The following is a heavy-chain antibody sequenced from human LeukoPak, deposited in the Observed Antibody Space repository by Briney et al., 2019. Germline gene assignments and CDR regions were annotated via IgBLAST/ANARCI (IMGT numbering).Heavy chain of an antibody. J-gene: IGHJ4*02. CDR2: IRYDGSNK. CDR1: GFTFSSYG. V-gene: IGHV3-30*02. CDR3: ARDEHYDSSGYPFDY. Sequence: GGSLRLSWASSGFTFSSYGMHWVRQAPGKGLEWVTFIRYDGSNKYYADSVKGRFTISRDNSKNTLYLQMNSLRSDDTAVYYCARDEHYDSSGYPFDYWGQGTLVTVSS. D-gene: IGHD3-22*01.